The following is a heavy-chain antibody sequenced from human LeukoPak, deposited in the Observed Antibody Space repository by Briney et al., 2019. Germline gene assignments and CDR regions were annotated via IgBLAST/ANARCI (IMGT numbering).Heavy chain of an antibody. Sequence: GVSLRLSCAASGFTFSSYWMHWVRQAPGKGLVWVSRINSDGSSTSYADSVKGRFTISRDNAKNTLYLQMNSLRAEDTAVYYCARELHQWLVRSGFDYWGQGTLVTVSS. D-gene: IGHD6-19*01. CDR3: ARELHQWLVRSGFDY. V-gene: IGHV3-74*01. CDR1: GFTFSSYW. CDR2: INSDGSST. J-gene: IGHJ4*02.